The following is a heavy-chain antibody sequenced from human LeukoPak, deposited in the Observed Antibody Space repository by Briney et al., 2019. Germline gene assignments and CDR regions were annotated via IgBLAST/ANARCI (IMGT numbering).Heavy chain of an antibody. J-gene: IGHJ3*02. Sequence: SETLSLTCADYGGSFSGYYWSWIRQPPAKGLERIGEINHSGSTNYNQALKSRVTISVDTSKNQFSLKLSSVTAADTAVYYCARARVVPAAGDAFDIWGQGTMVTVSS. CDR2: INHSGST. V-gene: IGHV4-34*01. CDR1: GGSFSGYY. CDR3: ARARVVPAAGDAFDI. D-gene: IGHD2-2*01.